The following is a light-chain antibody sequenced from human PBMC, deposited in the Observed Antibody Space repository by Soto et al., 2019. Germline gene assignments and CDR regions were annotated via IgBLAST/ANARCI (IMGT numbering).Light chain of an antibody. J-gene: IGKJ2*01. CDR1: QDISTW. CDR2: AAS. V-gene: IGKV1-12*01. CDR3: QQANSFPRT. Sequence: DIQVTQSPSSVSASVGDRVTITCRASQDISTWLAWYQQKPGKAPKLLIYAASSLQSGVPSRFSGSGSGTDFTLTISSLQPEDFVTYYWQQANSFPRTFGQGTKLEIK.